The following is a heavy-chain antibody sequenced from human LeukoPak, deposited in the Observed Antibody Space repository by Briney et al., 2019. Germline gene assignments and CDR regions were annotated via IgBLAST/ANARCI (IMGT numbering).Heavy chain of an antibody. Sequence: SGGSLRLSCAASGFTFSNYWMSWVRQAPGKGLEWVANIKDDGSGKYYVDSLKGRLTISRDNAKNSLYLQMNSLRAEDTAVYYCVRVGYSSSRSPSDYWGQGALVTVSS. CDR3: VRVGYSSSRSPSDY. CDR1: GFTFSNYW. V-gene: IGHV3-7*01. J-gene: IGHJ4*02. D-gene: IGHD6-13*01. CDR2: IKDDGSGK.